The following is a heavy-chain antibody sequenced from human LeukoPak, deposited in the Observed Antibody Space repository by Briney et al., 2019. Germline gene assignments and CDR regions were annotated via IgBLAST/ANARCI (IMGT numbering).Heavy chain of an antibody. V-gene: IGHV1-18*01. CDR1: GYTFTSYG. D-gene: IGHD5-24*01. Sequence: ASVKVSCKASGYTFTSYGISWVRQAPGQGLEWMGWISAYNGNTNYAQKFQGRVTITADKSTSTAYMELSSLRFEDTAVYYCARGEMATTRYYFDYWGQGTLVTVSS. J-gene: IGHJ4*02. CDR2: ISAYNGNT. CDR3: ARGEMATTRYYFDY.